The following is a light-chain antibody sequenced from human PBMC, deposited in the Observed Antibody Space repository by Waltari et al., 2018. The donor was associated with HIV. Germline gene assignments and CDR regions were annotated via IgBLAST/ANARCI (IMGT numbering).Light chain of an antibody. Sequence: QSVLTQPPSVSAAPGQKVTISCSGSSSNIGSRSVSWYQHLPGRAPKLLLYDNNGRPSVIPGRFSGSKSGTSATLGITGLQTGDEADYYCVTWDKSLTAVVFGGGTKLTVL. V-gene: IGLV1-51*01. CDR2: DNN. J-gene: IGLJ3*02. CDR1: SSNIGSRS. CDR3: VTWDKSLTAVV.